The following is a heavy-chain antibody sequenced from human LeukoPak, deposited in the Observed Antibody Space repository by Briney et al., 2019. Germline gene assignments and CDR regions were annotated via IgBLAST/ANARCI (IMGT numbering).Heavy chain of an antibody. CDR3: TRGSLSGSSRDY. V-gene: IGHV1-8*01. J-gene: IGHJ4*02. CDR1: GYTFTGYD. Sequence: ASVKVSCKASGYTFTGYDINWVRQATGQGLEWMGWMNPYTGDTGYAQKFQGRVTMTRNTSIDTAYMELSGLRSEDTAVYYCTRGSLSGSSRDYWVQGTLVTVSS. CDR2: MNPYTGDT. D-gene: IGHD1-26*01.